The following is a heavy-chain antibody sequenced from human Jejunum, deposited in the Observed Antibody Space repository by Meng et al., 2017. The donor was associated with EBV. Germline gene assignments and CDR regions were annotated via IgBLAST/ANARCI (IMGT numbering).Heavy chain of an antibody. CDR3: AYYLSGGGGVGS. CDR2: IYNGGRP. Sequence: LPDSAHGLVHPSHSRSLPRMSPGDSGTGVLNYWGWLRHPQGKVLEWIEYIYNGGRPNYLPSLKTRVTISLDTSKNQFSLKLSSVTAADPAMYYWAYYLSGGGGVGSWGQGTLVTVSS. V-gene: IGHV4-61*01. CDR1: GDSGTGVLNY. D-gene: IGHD1-26*01. J-gene: IGHJ4*02.